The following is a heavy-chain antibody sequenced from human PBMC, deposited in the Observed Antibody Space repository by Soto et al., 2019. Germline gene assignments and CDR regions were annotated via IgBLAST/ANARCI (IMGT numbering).Heavy chain of an antibody. CDR3: AHLDCSQLSNSFDY. CDR1: GFTFSSYA. CDR2: ISSNGVTR. Sequence: EVQLLESGGGLVQPGGSLRLSCAASGFTFSSYAMNWVRQAPGKGLEWVSGISSNGVTRYYADSVKGRYTISRDNSKSTLYLHLNSLRAEDTAVYYCAHLDCSQLSNSFDYWGQGTLVTVSS. J-gene: IGHJ4*02. V-gene: IGHV3-23*01. D-gene: IGHD2-15*01.